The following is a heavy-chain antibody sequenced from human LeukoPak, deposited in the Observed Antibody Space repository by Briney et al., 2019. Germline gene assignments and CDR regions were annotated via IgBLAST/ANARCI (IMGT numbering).Heavy chain of an antibody. Sequence: SETLSLTCAVYGVSFSGHYWKWVRQPPGKGLEWIGEINHSGSTNYNPPLKSRVTMSIDTSKNQFSLKLSSVTAADTAVYYCARGVSGHMDVWGKGTTVTVSS. J-gene: IGHJ6*03. CDR2: INHSGST. V-gene: IGHV4-34*01. D-gene: IGHD3-3*01. CDR3: ARGVSGHMDV. CDR1: GVSFSGHY.